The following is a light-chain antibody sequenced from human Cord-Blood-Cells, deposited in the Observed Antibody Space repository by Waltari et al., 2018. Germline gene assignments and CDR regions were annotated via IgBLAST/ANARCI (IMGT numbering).Light chain of an antibody. CDR2: DVS. CDR3: SSYTSSSTLYV. J-gene: IGLJ1*01. V-gene: IGLV2-14*01. CDR1: SSDVGGSNY. Sequence: QSALTQPASVSGSPGQSITISCTGTSSDVGGSNYVSWYQQHPGKAPKLMIYDVSKRPSGVSNRFSGSKSGNTASLTISGLQAEDEADYYCSSYTSSSTLYVFGTGTKVTVL.